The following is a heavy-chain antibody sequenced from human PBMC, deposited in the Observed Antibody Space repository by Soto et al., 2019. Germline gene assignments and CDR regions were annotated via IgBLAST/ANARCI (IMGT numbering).Heavy chain of an antibody. D-gene: IGHD4-17*01. CDR3: SKANGDSTGFDAFDI. V-gene: IGHV3-23*01. CDR2: ISGSGGST. Sequence: EVQLLESGGGLVQPGGSLRLSCAASGFTFSSYAMSWVRQAPGKGLEWVSAISGSGGSTYYADSVTGRFTISRDNSKNTLYLQMNSLRAEDTAVYYCSKANGDSTGFDAFDIWGQGTMVTVSS. J-gene: IGHJ3*02. CDR1: GFTFSSYA.